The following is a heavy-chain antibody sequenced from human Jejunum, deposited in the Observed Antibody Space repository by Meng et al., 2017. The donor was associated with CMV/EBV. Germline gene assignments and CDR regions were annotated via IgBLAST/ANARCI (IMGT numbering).Heavy chain of an antibody. V-gene: IGHV3-53*05. CDR1: Y. CDR2: LYSDGSTLGAFT. J-gene: IGHJ4*02. D-gene: IGHD3-3*01. CDR3: VKGSPFWSGNYFYHFDY. Sequence: YMNWVRQTPGKGLEWVSVLYSDGSTLGAFTYYADSVEGRFTISRDDAKKSLYLQMDSLGPEDAGVYFCVKGSPFWSGNYFYHFDYWGQGALVTVSS.